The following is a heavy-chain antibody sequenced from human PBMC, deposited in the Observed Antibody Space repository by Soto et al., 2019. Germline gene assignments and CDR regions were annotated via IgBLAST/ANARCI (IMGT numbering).Heavy chain of an antibody. CDR1: GFTFSSYW. V-gene: IGHV3-74*01. J-gene: IGHJ4*02. CDR2: IKGDGTNT. CDR3: ARGVSGYYGFDY. Sequence: EVQLVESGGGLVQFGGSLRLSCAASGFTFSSYWMHWVRQVPGKGLVWLSRIKGDGTNTNYADSVKGRFTISRDNVDNTLYLQMNSQRAEDTAVYYCARGVSGYYGFDYWGQGTLVTVSS. D-gene: IGHD5-12*01.